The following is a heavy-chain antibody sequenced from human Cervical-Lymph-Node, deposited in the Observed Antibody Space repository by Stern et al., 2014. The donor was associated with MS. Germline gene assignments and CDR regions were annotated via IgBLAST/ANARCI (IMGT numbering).Heavy chain of an antibody. V-gene: IGHV1-24*01. CDR3: ATDVATGRDPTHYSHSGMDV. CDR2: FDPEVGET. D-gene: IGHD1-26*01. Sequence: QDQLVQSGAEVKKPGASVKVSCKVSGYILSDISMHWVRQAPGKGLEWMGGFDPEVGETIYAQKFQGRVTMTEDTPTDTAYMELSTLRSDDTAVYYCATDVATGRDPTHYSHSGMDVWGQGTTVTVSS. CDR1: GYILSDIS. J-gene: IGHJ6*02.